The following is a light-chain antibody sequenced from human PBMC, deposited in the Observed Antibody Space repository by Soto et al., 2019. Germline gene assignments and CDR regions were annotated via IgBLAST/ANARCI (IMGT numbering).Light chain of an antibody. V-gene: IGKV1-5*03. J-gene: IGKJ2*01. CDR2: KAS. CDR3: QQYNNYPYT. CDR1: QSISSY. Sequence: DIQMTQSPSTLSASVGDRVTITCRASQSISSYLAWYQQKPGKAPKVLIYKASSLKSGVPSRFSGSGSGTDFTLTISNLQPDDFATYYCQQYNNYPYTFGQGTKLEIK.